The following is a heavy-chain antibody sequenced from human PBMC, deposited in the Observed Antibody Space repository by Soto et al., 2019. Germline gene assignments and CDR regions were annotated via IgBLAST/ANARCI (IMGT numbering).Heavy chain of an antibody. CDR3: ARASDGYRSGWYVGYFDY. Sequence: QVQLVQSGAEVKKPGASVTVSCKASGYTFTSYGISWVRQAPGQGLEWMGWIRVYNGYTNYAQKFQGRVTMTTDTSTSTAYMELRSLISDDTAVYYCARASDGYRSGWYVGYFDYWGQGTLVTVSP. V-gene: IGHV1-18*04. D-gene: IGHD6-19*01. CDR2: IRVYNGYT. CDR1: GYTFTSYG. J-gene: IGHJ4*02.